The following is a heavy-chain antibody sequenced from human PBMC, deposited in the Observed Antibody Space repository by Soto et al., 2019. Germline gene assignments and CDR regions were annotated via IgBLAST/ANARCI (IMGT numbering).Heavy chain of an antibody. V-gene: IGHV3-21*01. Sequence: GGSLRLSCVTSGFTFSRNTMNWVRQAPGKGLEWVASITSSGSYVYYADSVKGRFSASRDNAKNSLSLKRDSLRPDDTAIYFCVKDEGIEAMDVWGQGTTVTVSS. J-gene: IGHJ6*02. D-gene: IGHD3-3*02. CDR2: ITSSGSYV. CDR3: VKDEGIEAMDV. CDR1: GFTFSRNT.